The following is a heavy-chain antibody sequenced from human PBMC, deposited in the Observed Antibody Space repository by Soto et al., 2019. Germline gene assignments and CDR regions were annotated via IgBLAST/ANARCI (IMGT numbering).Heavy chain of an antibody. CDR2: ISAYNGNT. CDR1: GYTFTSYG. CDR3: ARFSGGSYNTYYFYYGMDV. Sequence: ASVKVSCKASGYTFTSYGISWVRQAPGQGPDWIGWISAYNGNTKYAQDLQGRVTMTTDTSTSTAYMELRSLRSDDTAVYYCARFSGGSYNTYYFYYGMDVWGQGTTVTISS. D-gene: IGHD2-15*01. V-gene: IGHV1-18*01. J-gene: IGHJ6*02.